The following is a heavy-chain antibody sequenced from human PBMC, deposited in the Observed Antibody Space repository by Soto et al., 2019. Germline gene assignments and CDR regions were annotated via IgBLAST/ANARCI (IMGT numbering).Heavy chain of an antibody. V-gene: IGHV3-30-3*01. CDR3: ANGGGATHDAFDI. J-gene: IGHJ3*02. CDR1: GFTFSSYA. CDR2: ISYDGSNK. D-gene: IGHD1-26*01. Sequence: GGSLRLSCAASGFTFSSYAMHWVRQAPGKGLEWVAVISYDGSNKYYADSVKGRFTISRDNSKNTLYLQMNSLRAEDTAVYYCANGGGATHDAFDIWGQGTMVTGS.